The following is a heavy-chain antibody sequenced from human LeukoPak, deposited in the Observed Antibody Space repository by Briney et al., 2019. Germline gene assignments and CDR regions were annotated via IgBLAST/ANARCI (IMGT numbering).Heavy chain of an antibody. V-gene: IGHV3-23*01. Sequence: GGSLRLSCAASGFTFSSYAMSWVRQAPGKGLEWVSAISGSGGSTYYVDSVKGRFTISRDNSKNTLYLQMNSLRAEDTAVYYCAKDFHDSSGYFYYFDYWGQGALVTVSS. CDR2: ISGSGGST. J-gene: IGHJ4*02. CDR3: AKDFHDSSGYFYYFDY. CDR1: GFTFSSYA. D-gene: IGHD3-22*01.